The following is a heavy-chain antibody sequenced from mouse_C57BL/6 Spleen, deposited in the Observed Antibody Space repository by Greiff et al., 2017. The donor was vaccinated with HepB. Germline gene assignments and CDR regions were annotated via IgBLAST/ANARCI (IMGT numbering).Heavy chain of an antibody. Sequence: QVHVKQSGAELVRPGASVTLSCKASGYTFTDYEMHWVKQTPVHGLEWIGAIDPETGGTAYNQKFKGKAILTADKSSSTAYMELRSLTSEDSAVYYCTREGGIYYGSSYWYFDVWGTGTTVTVSS. J-gene: IGHJ1*03. CDR1: GYTFTDYE. V-gene: IGHV1-15*01. D-gene: IGHD1-1*01. CDR2: IDPETGGT. CDR3: TREGGIYYGSSYWYFDV.